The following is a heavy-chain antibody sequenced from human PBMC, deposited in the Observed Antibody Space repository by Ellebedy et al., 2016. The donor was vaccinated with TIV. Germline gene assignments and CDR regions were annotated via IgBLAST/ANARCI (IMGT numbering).Heavy chain of an antibody. D-gene: IGHD6-19*01. J-gene: IGHJ4*02. CDR2: ISHDGTYA. CDR3: ARDRVWRNTGGWYYFDF. CDR1: RFTFSTYA. V-gene: IGHV3-30*04. Sequence: GESLKISCAASRFTFSTYAMHWVRRAPGKGLEWVAVISHDGTYAYYADSVKGRFTISRDNSKNTTTLYLQMNSLTHEDTAVYYCARDRVWRNTGGWYYFDFWGQGTLVTVSS.